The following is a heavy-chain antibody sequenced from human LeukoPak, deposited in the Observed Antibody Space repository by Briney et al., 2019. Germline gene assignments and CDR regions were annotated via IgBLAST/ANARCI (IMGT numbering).Heavy chain of an antibody. CDR2: ISASGTTV. V-gene: IGHV3-11*04. D-gene: IGHD3-3*02. CDR1: GFSFSDYY. Sequence: GGSLRLSCAASGFSFSDYYMTWIRQAPGKGLEWISYISASGTTVNYADSVKGRFTISRDNAKNSLYLRMNSLRAEYTAMYCCARDRLAGDYWGQGTLVTVSS. J-gene: IGHJ4*02. CDR3: ARDRLAGDY.